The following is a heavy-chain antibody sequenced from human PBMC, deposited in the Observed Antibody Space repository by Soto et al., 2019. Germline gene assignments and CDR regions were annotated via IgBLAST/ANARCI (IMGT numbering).Heavy chain of an antibody. CDR1: GFTFSNAW. CDR2: IKSKTDGGTT. Sequence: LRLSCAASGFTFSNAWMSWVRQAPGKGLEWVGRIKSKTDGGTTDYAAPVKGRFTISRDDSKNTLYLQMNSLKTEDTAVYYCTTDCSGGSCYRYNWFDPWGQGTLVTVSS. D-gene: IGHD2-15*01. J-gene: IGHJ5*02. CDR3: TTDCSGGSCYRYNWFDP. V-gene: IGHV3-15*01.